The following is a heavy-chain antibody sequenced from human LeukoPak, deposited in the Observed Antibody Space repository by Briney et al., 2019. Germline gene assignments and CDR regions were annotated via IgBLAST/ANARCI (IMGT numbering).Heavy chain of an antibody. V-gene: IGHV3-9*01. CDR1: GFTFDDYA. CDR3: AKDTYGSGSGYDAFDI. Sequence: GGSLRLSCAASGFTFDDYAMHWVRQAPGKGLGWVSGISWNNGSIGYADSVKGRFTISRDNAKNSLYLQMNSLRAEDTALYYCAKDTYGSGSGYDAFDIWGQGTMVTVSS. CDR2: ISWNNGSI. J-gene: IGHJ3*02. D-gene: IGHD3-10*01.